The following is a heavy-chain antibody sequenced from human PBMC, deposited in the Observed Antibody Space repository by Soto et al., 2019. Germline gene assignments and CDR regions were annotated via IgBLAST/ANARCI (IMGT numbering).Heavy chain of an antibody. V-gene: IGHV3-23*01. Sequence: EVQLLESGGGLVQSGGSLRLSCGASGFTFSTYAMNWVRQAPGKGLEGVSGVSTSGVNTFYADPVKGRFPFSRDNPKNTLYLHMTSLRAEDTAVYYCAKPGYSSSWYRNFDYWGQGTLVTVSS. CDR2: VSTSGVNT. CDR3: AKPGYSSSWYRNFDY. CDR1: GFTFSTYA. D-gene: IGHD6-13*01. J-gene: IGHJ4*02.